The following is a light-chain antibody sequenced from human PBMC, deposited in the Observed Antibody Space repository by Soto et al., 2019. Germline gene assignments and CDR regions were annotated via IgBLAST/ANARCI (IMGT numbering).Light chain of an antibody. J-gene: IGKJ5*01. V-gene: IGKV1-39*01. CDR1: QSISSY. Sequence: DVQMTQSPSSLSASVGDRVTITCRASQSISSYLNWYQQKPGKAPKLLIYAASSLQSGVPSRFSGSGSGTDFTLTISSLQPEDVATYYCPQSYSTPITFGQGTRLEI. CDR2: AAS. CDR3: PQSYSTPIT.